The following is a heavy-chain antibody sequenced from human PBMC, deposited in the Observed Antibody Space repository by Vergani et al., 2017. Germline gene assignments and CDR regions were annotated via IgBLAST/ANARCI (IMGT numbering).Heavy chain of an antibody. Sequence: EVQLLESGGGLVQPGGSLRLSCAASGFTFSSYAMSWVRQAPGKGLEWVSAISGSGGSTYYADSVKGRFTISRDNSKNTLYLQMNSLRAEDTAVYYCARVPNDGLIRGHYYYYYMDVWGKGTTVTVSS. CDR1: GFTFSSYA. D-gene: IGHD3-10*01. CDR2: ISGSGGST. CDR3: ARVPNDGLIRGHYYYYYMDV. V-gene: IGHV3-23*01. J-gene: IGHJ6*03.